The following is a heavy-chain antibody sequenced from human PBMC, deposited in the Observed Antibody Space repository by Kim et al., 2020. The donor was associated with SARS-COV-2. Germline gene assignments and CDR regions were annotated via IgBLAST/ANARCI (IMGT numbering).Heavy chain of an antibody. CDR1: GFTVSSNY. CDR3: ARVAQYCGGDCYYYFDY. D-gene: IGHD2-21*01. V-gene: IGHV3-53*01. CDR2: IYSGGTT. J-gene: IGHJ4*02. Sequence: GGSLRLSCAASGFTVSSNYMSWVRQAPGKGLEWVSVIYSGGTTYYADSVKGRFTISRDNSKNTLYLQMNSLRAEDTAVYFCARVAQYCGGDCYYYFDYWGQGTLVTVSS.